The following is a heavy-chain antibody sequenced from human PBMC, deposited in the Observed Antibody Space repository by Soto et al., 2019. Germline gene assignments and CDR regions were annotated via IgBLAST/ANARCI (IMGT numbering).Heavy chain of an antibody. CDR1: GFTFSSYG. V-gene: IGHV3-30*18. Sequence: PGGSLRLSCAASGFTFSSYGMHWVRQAPGKGLEWVAVISYDGSNKYYADSVKGRFTISRDNSKNTLYLQMNSLRAEDTAVYYCAKALPAPSNYYDSSGYYFWTLDYWGQGTLVTVSS. D-gene: IGHD3-22*01. J-gene: IGHJ4*02. CDR2: ISYDGSNK. CDR3: AKALPAPSNYYDSSGYYFWTLDY.